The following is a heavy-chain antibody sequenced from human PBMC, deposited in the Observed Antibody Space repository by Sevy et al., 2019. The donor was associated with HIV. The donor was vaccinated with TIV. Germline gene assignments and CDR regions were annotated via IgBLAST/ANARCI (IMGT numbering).Heavy chain of an antibody. CDR1: GYTFISYG. D-gene: IGHD3-22*01. V-gene: IGHV1-18*01. CDR2: TSAYNGNT. J-gene: IGHJ3*02. CDR3: ARATYYYDRRAFDI. Sequence: ASVKVSCKASGYTFISYGISWVRQAPGQGLEWMGWTSAYNGNTNYAQKLQGRVTMTTDTSTSTAYMELRSLRSDDTAVYYCARATYYYDRRAFDIWGQGTMVTVSS.